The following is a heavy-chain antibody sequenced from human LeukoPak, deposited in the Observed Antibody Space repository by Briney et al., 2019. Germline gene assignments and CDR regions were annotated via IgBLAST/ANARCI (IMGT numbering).Heavy chain of an antibody. CDR2: INPNTGDT. D-gene: IGHD1-26*01. CDR3: ARDYQGRWEVRPVGGLVY. Sequence: GASVKVSCKASGYTFTGYYFHWVRQAPGQGLEWVGWINPNTGDTNYAQKFQGRVTLTRDTSISTAYMELSRLSSDDTALYYCARDYQGRWEVRPVGGLVYWGQGTLVTVSS. CDR1: GYTFTGYY. J-gene: IGHJ4*02. V-gene: IGHV1-2*02.